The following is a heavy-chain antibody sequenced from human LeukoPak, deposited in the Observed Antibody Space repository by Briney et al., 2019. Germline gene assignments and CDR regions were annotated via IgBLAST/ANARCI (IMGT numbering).Heavy chain of an antibody. D-gene: IGHD6-13*01. CDR2: IIPIPGIA. CDR1: GGTFTSYT. CDR3: ASAGYGGYSSSWSDF. V-gene: IGHV1-69*02. Sequence: SLKLSCKASGGTFTSYTISWVRQAPGQGLEWMGRIIPIPGIANYAQKFQGSVTITADKSTSTAYMELSSLRSEDRGGYYCASAGYGGYSSSWSDFWGQGTLVTVSS. J-gene: IGHJ4*02.